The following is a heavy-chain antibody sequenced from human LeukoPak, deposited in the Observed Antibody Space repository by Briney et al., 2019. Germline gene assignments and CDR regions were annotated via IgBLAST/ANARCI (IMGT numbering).Heavy chain of an antibody. CDR1: GGSISSGAYY. D-gene: IGHD2-2*01. CDR2: IYYSGST. Sequence: SQTLSLTCTVSGGSISSGAYYWSWIRQHPGKGLEWIGYIYYSGSTNYNPSLKSRVTISVDTSKNQFSLKLSSVTAADTAVYYCARGIVVVPAAILGIGAFDIWGQGTMVTVSS. V-gene: IGHV4-30-4*08. CDR3: ARGIVVVPAAILGIGAFDI. J-gene: IGHJ3*02.